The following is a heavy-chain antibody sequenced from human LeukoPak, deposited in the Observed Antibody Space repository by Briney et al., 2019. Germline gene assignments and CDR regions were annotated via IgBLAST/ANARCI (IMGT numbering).Heavy chain of an antibody. CDR3: ARRVPGRSGNWFDP. CDR1: GGSISNNDYF. CDR2: MNYGGST. Sequence: PSETLSLTCTVSGGSISNNDYFWGWLRQPPGTGLEWIGSMNYGGSTHDNPSLKSRVTISVDTSKNQVSLKLSSVTAADTVVYYCARRVPGRSGNWFDPWGQGTLVTVSS. D-gene: IGHD2-2*01. V-gene: IGHV4-39*01. J-gene: IGHJ5*02.